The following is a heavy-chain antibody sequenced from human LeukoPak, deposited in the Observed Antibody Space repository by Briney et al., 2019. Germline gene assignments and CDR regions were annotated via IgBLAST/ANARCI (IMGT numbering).Heavy chain of an antibody. CDR3: ARHGTISSESYFDY. CDR2: FHNSGRT. V-gene: IGHV4-59*08. J-gene: IGHJ4*02. D-gene: IGHD1-14*01. Sequence: SATLSLTCSVSGGSVSSYYWSWIRQSPGKGLEWIGYFHNSGRTNYNPSLKSRVTGFVDTSNNQVSLRLSSVTAADTAVYYCARHGTISSESYFDYWGQGALVTVSS. CDR1: GGSVSSYY.